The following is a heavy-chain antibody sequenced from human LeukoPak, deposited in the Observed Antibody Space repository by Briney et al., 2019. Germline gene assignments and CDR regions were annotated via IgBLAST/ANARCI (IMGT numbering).Heavy chain of an antibody. D-gene: IGHD6-13*01. J-gene: IGHJ5*02. Sequence: ASVKVSCKASGYTFTSYAMNWVRQAPGQGLEWMGWINTNTGNPTYAQGFTGRFVFSLDTSVSTAYLQISSLKAEDTAVYYCARDRGSSWYKELNWFDPWGQGTLVTVSS. CDR3: ARDRGSSWYKELNWFDP. CDR1: GYTFTSYA. V-gene: IGHV7-4-1*02. CDR2: INTNTGNP.